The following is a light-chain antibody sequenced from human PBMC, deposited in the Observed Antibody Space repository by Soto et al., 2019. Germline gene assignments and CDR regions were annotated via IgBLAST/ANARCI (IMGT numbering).Light chain of an antibody. CDR3: MQNRQIPYS. CDR1: QSLFNPDGKTY. Sequence: DIAMTQIPLSLSVTPGQPAAISCRSSQSLFNPDGKTYLHWFLQKPGQPPQLLITGVSTRFSGVADRLMGSGSGTDFTLKISRVEAEDVWVYFCMQNRQIPYSFGQGTKLEIK. CDR2: GVS. V-gene: IGKV2D-29*01. J-gene: IGKJ2*01.